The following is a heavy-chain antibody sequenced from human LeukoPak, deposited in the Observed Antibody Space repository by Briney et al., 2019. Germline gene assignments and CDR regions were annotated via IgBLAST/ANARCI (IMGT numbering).Heavy chain of an antibody. Sequence: SETLSLTCTVSGGSISSSSYYWGWIRQPPGKGLEWIGSIYYSGSTYYNPSLKSRVTISVDTSKNQFFLKLSSVTAADTAVYYCASLYVEMATITYFDYWGQGTLVTVSS. J-gene: IGHJ4*02. CDR2: IYYSGST. CDR3: ASLYVEMATITYFDY. CDR1: GGSISSSSYY. V-gene: IGHV4-39*01. D-gene: IGHD5-24*01.